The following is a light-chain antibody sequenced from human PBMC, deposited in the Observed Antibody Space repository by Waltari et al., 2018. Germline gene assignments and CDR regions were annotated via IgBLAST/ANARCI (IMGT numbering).Light chain of an antibody. CDR3: SSYTTSTTLL. V-gene: IGLV2-14*01. J-gene: IGLJ1*01. CDR1: STDVGAYNF. Sequence: QSALTQPASVSGSPGQSITISCTGSSTDVGAYNFVSWSQQPPGKVPKLILYDVGNRPSVISHRFSASKPGNTASLTISGLQEEDEGEYYCSSYTTSTTLLFGTGTRLTVL. CDR2: DVG.